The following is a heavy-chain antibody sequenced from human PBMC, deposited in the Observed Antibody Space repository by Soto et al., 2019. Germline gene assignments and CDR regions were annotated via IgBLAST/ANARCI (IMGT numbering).Heavy chain of an antibody. CDR2: IIPLFRTT. V-gene: IGHV1-69*13. D-gene: IGHD6-6*01. Sequence: EASVKVSCKASGGTFSRKALSWLRQAPGQGFEWMGGIIPLFRTTNYAQNFQGRVTITADESATTAYMELSGLTSEDTAVYYCARSSTSSGSDYYGVDVWGQGTTVTVSS. CDR1: GGTFSRKA. J-gene: IGHJ6*02. CDR3: ARSSTSSGSDYYGVDV.